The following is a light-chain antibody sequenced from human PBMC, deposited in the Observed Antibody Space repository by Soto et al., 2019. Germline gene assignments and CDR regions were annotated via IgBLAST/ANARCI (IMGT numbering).Light chain of an antibody. CDR3: QQYGSSFRT. CDR2: GAS. V-gene: IGKV3-20*01. Sequence: EIVLTQSPGTLSLSPGERATLSCRASQSVSTTYLAWYQQKPGQAPRLLIYGASSRATGIPDRFSGSGSGTDFTLTISRLEPEDFAVYYCQQYGSSFRTFGRGTKVDIK. CDR1: QSVSTTY. J-gene: IGKJ4*02.